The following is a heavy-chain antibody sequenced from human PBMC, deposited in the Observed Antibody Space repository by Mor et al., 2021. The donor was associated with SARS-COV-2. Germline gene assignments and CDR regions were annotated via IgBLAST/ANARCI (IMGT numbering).Heavy chain of an antibody. CDR2: INHSGST. V-gene: IGHV4-34*01. Sequence: LEWIGEINHSGSTNYNPSLKSRVTISVDTSKNQFSLNLSSVTAADTAVYFCARMVRGYYYMDVWGKGTTVTVSS. J-gene: IGHJ6*03. CDR3: ARMVRGYYYMDV. D-gene: IGHD3-10*01.